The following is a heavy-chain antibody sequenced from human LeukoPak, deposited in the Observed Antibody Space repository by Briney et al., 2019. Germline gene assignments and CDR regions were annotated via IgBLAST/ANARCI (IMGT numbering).Heavy chain of an antibody. Sequence: SETLSLTCAVSGGSISSSNWWSWVRQPPGEGLEWIGEIYHSGSTNYNPSLKSRVTISVDKSKNQFSLKLSSVTAADTAVYYCARGAVDIVATIKVAFDIWGQGTMVTVSS. CDR2: IYHSGST. V-gene: IGHV4-4*02. CDR1: GGSISSSNW. J-gene: IGHJ3*02. CDR3: ARGAVDIVATIKVAFDI. D-gene: IGHD5-12*01.